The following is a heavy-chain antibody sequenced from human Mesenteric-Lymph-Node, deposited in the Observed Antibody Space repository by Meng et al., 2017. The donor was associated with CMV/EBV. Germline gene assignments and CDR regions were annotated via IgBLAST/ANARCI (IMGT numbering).Heavy chain of an antibody. Sequence: SETLSLTCAVYGGSFSAFYWSWIRQPPGKGLEWIGEINHSGGTNYNSSLKSRVTISIDTSKKQFSLKLSSVTAADTAVYYCARLVGDSGWYFDLWGRGTLVTVSS. D-gene: IGHD1-26*01. J-gene: IGHJ2*01. V-gene: IGHV4-34*01. CDR2: INHSGGT. CDR1: GGSFSAFY. CDR3: ARLVGDSGWYFDL.